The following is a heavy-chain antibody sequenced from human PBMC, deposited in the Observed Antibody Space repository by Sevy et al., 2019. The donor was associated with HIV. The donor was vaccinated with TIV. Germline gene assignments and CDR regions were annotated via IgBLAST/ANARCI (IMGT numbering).Heavy chain of an antibody. CDR2: IKQDESEK. D-gene: IGHD3-22*01. V-gene: IGHV3-7*04. CDR3: ARGNSGSFDY. J-gene: IGHJ4*02. CDR1: GFTFSTYW. Sequence: GGSLRLSCAASGFTFSTYWMHWVRQAPGKGLELVANIKQDESEKYYVASVKGRFTISRDNAKNSLYLQMNSLRPGDTAVYYCARGNSGSFDYWGQGTLVTVSS.